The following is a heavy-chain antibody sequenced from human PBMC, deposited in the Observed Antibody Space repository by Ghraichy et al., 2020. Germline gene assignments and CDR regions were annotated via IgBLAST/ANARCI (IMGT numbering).Heavy chain of an antibody. CDR2: ISSSGLRT. CDR3: AKQKGLLRENYAFDY. V-gene: IGHV3-23*01. Sequence: GGSLRLSCAASGFNSGTFAMSWVRRAPGKGLELVSGISSSGLRTYYADSVKGRFTISRDSSKNTLFLQMNGLRAGDTALYYCAKQKGLLRENYAFDYWGPGTLVTVSS. D-gene: IGHD1-7*01. CDR1: GFNSGTFA. J-gene: IGHJ4*02.